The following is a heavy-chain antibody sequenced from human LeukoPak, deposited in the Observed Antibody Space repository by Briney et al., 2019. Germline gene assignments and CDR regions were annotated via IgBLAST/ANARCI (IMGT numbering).Heavy chain of an antibody. J-gene: IGHJ4*02. Sequence: GGSLRLSCAASGFTFSNYWITWVRQAPGKGLEWVANIKQDGSEKYYMDSVKGRFTISRDNAKNSLFLQMNSLRAEDTAVYYCARDDYYGSWHHDYWGQGTLVTVSS. CDR2: IKQDGSEK. CDR3: ARDDYYGSWHHDY. CDR1: GFTFSNYW. D-gene: IGHD3-10*01. V-gene: IGHV3-7*01.